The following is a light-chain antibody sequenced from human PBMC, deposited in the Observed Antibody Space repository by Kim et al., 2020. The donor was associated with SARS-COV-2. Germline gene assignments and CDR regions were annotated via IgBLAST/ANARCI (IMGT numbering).Light chain of an antibody. CDR2: TAS. CDR1: QGISSW. Sequence: ASIGDRITITCRASQGISSWLAWYQQKPGKPPKLQIYTASSLESGVPSRFSGSASGTEFTLTISSLQPDDFATYYCQQYNSYPWTFGQGTKVEIK. V-gene: IGKV1-5*03. J-gene: IGKJ1*01. CDR3: QQYNSYPWT.